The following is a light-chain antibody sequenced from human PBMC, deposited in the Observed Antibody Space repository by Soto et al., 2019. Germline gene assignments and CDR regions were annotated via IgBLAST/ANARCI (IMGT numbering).Light chain of an antibody. V-gene: IGKV3-15*01. J-gene: IGKJ4*01. CDR3: QQYDNWPPLT. CDR2: GAS. Sequence: EIVMTQSPATLSLSPGERATPSCRASQSVSSNLAWYQQKPGQAPRLLIYGASTRATGVPARFSGSGSGTEFTLTISTLQSEDFAVYYCQQYDNWPPLTFGGGTKVDIK. CDR1: QSVSSN.